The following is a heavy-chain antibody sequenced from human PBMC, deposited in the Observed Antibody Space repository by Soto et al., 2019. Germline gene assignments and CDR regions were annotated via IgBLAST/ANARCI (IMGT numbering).Heavy chain of an antibody. D-gene: IGHD1-26*01. V-gene: IGHV4-31*03. J-gene: IGHJ5*02. CDR2: IFYSGNT. CDR1: GGSISSGGHY. CDR3: ARGSGSHGWFDP. Sequence: SETLSLTCTVSGGSISSGGHYWSWIRQHPGKGLEWIGYIFYSGNTYYNPSLKSRLIISVDTSRNQFSLKLSSVAAADTAVYYCARGSGSHGWFDPWGQGTQVTVSS.